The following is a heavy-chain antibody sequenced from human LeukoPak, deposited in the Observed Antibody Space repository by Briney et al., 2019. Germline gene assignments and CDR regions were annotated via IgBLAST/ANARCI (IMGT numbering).Heavy chain of an antibody. CDR2: INPNSGGT. CDR1: GYTFTGYF. V-gene: IGHV1-2*02. D-gene: IGHD3-10*01. Sequence: ASVTVSCKDSGYTFTGYFMHWVRQAPGQGLEWMGWINPNSGGTDYAQKFQGRVTMTRDTSISTAYMELSRLRSDDTAVYYCARDGRGGRVAAQHPDYWGQGTLVTVSS. CDR3: ARDGRGGRVAAQHPDY. J-gene: IGHJ4*02.